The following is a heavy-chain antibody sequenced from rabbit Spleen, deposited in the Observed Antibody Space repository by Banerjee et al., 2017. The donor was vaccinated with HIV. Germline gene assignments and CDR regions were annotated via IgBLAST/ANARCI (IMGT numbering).Heavy chain of an antibody. CDR2: IDTVFGTT. Sequence: QEQLVESGGGLVQPGGSLKLSCKASGFDFSGGYYICWVRQAPGKGLEWIGYIDTVFGTTYYATWVNGRFTISSHNAQNTLYLQLNSLTAADTATYFCARDTASSFSSYGMDLWGPGTLVTVS. CDR1: GFDFSGGYY. CDR3: ARDTASSFSSYGMDL. J-gene: IGHJ6*01. D-gene: IGHD6-1*01. V-gene: IGHV1S43*01.